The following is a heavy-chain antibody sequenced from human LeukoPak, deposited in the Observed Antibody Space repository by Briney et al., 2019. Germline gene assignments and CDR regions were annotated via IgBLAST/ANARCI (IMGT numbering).Heavy chain of an antibody. D-gene: IGHD5-18*01. J-gene: IGHJ4*02. Sequence: PSETLSLTCAVYGGSFSGYYWSWIRQPPGKGLEWIGEINHSGSTNYNPSLKSRVTISVDTSKNQFSLKLSSVTAADTAVYYCARIRTGYSYGHNFDYWGQGTLVTVSS. V-gene: IGHV4-34*01. CDR2: INHSGST. CDR1: GGSFSGYY. CDR3: ARIRTGYSYGHNFDY.